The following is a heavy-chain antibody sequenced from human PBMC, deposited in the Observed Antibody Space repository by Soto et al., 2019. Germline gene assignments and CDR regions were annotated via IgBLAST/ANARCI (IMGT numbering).Heavy chain of an antibody. V-gene: IGHV1-3*05. Sequence: QVQLVQSGAEEKMPGASVKVSCKASGYTFSSYAMHWVRQAPGQSLEWMGWVRGDNGNTRYTQKFQGRVTMTRDTSMSTAYMELRSLGSEDTAVYYCVAVDYGDYWGQGTLVSVSS. CDR1: GYTFSSYA. D-gene: IGHD3-10*01. CDR3: VAVDYGDY. J-gene: IGHJ4*02. CDR2: VRGDNGNT.